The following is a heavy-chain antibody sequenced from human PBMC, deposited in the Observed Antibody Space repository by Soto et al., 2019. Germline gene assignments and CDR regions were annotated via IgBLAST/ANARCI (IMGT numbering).Heavy chain of an antibody. J-gene: IGHJ5*01. Sequence: QVQLVQSGPELKKPGASVKVSCKTSGYSFYNSGISWVRQAPGQGLEWMGWISVFNGYAHYAQKFQGRVSMTADTLTSTAYMGLRGLRSDDTAMYYCSKNGTSLFASWGQGTPVTVSS. V-gene: IGHV1-18*01. D-gene: IGHD1-1*01. CDR2: ISVFNGYA. CDR1: GYSFYNSG. CDR3: SKNGTSLFAS.